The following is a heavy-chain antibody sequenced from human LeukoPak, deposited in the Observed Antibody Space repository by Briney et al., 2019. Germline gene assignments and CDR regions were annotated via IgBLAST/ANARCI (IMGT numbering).Heavy chain of an antibody. Sequence: GGSLRLSCAASGFTVSSNYMSWVRQAPGKGLEWVSITYSDVNTNYADSVKGRFTISRDNSKNTLYLQMNSLRAEDTAVYYCAKMGYCSGGSCSCFDYWGQGTLVTVSS. CDR2: TYSDVNT. CDR1: GFTVSSNY. V-gene: IGHV3-53*01. CDR3: AKMGYCSGGSCSCFDY. J-gene: IGHJ4*02. D-gene: IGHD2-15*01.